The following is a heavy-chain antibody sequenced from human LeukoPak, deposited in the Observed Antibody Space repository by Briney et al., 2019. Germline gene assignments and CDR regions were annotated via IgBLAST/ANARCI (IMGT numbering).Heavy chain of an antibody. CDR3: ARVAQHGTAGVRGVMPYDY. D-gene: IGHD3-10*01. CDR1: GGTFSSYA. Sequence: ASVKVSCKASGGTFSSYAISWVRQAPGQGLEWMGRIITIFGTANYAQKFQGRVTITADKSTSTAYMELSSLRSEDTAVYYCARVAQHGTAGVRGVMPYDYWGQGTLVTVSS. J-gene: IGHJ4*02. CDR2: IITIFGTA. V-gene: IGHV1-69*06.